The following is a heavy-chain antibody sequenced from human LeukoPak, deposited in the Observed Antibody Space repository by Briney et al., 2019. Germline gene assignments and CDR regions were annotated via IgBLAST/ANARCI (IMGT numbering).Heavy chain of an antibody. CDR1: GFTFRNYA. CDR3: VRNQWVEQYWYFDL. J-gene: IGHJ2*01. V-gene: IGHV3-23*01. Sequence: GGSLRLSCAASGFTFRNYAMSWVRQAPGKGLEWVSGINGADTTTLYADSVRGRFTISRDNSKNALSLQMNSLRAEDTAVYYCVRNQWVEQYWYFDLWGRGTLVTVSS. D-gene: IGHD1/OR15-1a*01. CDR2: INGADTTT.